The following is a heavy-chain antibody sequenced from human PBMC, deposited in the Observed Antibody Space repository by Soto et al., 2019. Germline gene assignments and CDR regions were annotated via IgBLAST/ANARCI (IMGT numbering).Heavy chain of an antibody. J-gene: IGHJ3*02. Sequence: ASVKVSCKASGYTFTSYYMHWVRQAPGKGLEWMGGFDPEDGETIYAQKFQGRVTMTEDTSTDTAYMELSSLRSEDTAVYYCATDWARAAAAGMEAFDIWGQGTMVTVSS. CDR3: ATDWARAAAAGMEAFDI. CDR1: GYTFTSYY. D-gene: IGHD6-13*01. CDR2: FDPEDGET. V-gene: IGHV1-24*01.